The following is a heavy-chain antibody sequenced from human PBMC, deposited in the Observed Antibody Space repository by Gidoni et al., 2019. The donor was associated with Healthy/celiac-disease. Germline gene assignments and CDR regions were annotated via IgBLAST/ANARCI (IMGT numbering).Heavy chain of an antibody. CDR2: IGTAGDT. V-gene: IGHV3-13*04. Sequence: EVQLVESGGGLVQPGGSLRLSCAASGFTFRSYDMHWVRQATGKGMEWVSAIGTAGDTYYPGSVKGRFTISREKAKNSLYLQMNSLRAGDTAVYYCARAMKGILTGFTMVGAFDIWGQGTMVTVSS. D-gene: IGHD3-9*01. CDR3: ARAMKGILTGFTMVGAFDI. CDR1: GFTFRSYD. J-gene: IGHJ3*02.